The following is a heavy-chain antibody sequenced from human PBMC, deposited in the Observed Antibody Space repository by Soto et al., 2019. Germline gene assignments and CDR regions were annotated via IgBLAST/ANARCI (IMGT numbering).Heavy chain of an antibody. V-gene: IGHV3-23*01. CDR1: GFTFHNYT. CDR2: IRGRGGST. CDR3: AKDRGLRYCSSTSCFSKIHRWFDP. J-gene: IGHJ5*02. D-gene: IGHD2-2*01. Sequence: EAPVRLSWVASGFTFHNYTMTWVRQTRGKELQWVSDIRGRGGSTYYADSVKGQSTSCRDNSKTTLYLQMNSLSGEDTVINYCAKDRGLRYCSSTSCFSKIHRWFDPWGQGTLVIVSS.